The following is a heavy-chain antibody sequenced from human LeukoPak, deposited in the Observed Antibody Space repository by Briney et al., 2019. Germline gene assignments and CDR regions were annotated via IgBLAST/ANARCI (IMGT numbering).Heavy chain of an antibody. J-gene: IGHJ6*03. CDR3: ARDQNYYYYMDV. CDR2: IKEDGNEK. CDR1: GFTFRNYN. Sequence: PGGSLRLSCAASGFTFRNYNMNWVRQAPGKGLEWVANIKEDGNEKYYVDSVKGRFTISRDNAKNSLYLQMNSLRAEDTAVYYCARDQNYYYYMDVWGKGTTVTVSS. V-gene: IGHV3-7*01.